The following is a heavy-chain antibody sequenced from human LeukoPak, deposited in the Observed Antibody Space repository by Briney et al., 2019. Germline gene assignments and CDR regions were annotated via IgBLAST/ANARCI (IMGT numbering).Heavy chain of an antibody. V-gene: IGHV1-18*01. D-gene: IGHD3-22*01. Sequence: ASVKVSCKAFGYTFTSYGISWVRQAPGQGLEWMGWISAYNGNTNYAQKLQGRVTMTTDTSTSTAYMELRSLRSDDTAVYYCARAYYYDSSGSPVDYWGQGTLVTVSS. CDR2: ISAYNGNT. J-gene: IGHJ4*02. CDR1: GYTFTSYG. CDR3: ARAYYYDSSGSPVDY.